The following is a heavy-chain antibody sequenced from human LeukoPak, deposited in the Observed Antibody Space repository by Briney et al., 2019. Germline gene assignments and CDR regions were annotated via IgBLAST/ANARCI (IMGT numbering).Heavy chain of an antibody. D-gene: IGHD3-9*01. CDR1: GYTFTSYG. J-gene: IGHJ4*02. Sequence: ASGEVSCKASGYTFTSYGISWVRQAPGHGLEGRGWISAYNGNTNYAQKLQGRVTMTTDTSTSTAYMELRSLRSDDTAVYYCARVHYDILAGYLEGRFDDYWGQGTLVTVSS. V-gene: IGHV1-18*01. CDR2: ISAYNGNT. CDR3: ARVHYDILAGYLEGRFDDY.